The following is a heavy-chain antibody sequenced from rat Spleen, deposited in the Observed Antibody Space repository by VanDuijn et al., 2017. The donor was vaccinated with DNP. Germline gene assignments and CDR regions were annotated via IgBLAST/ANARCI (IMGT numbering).Heavy chain of an antibody. Sequence: EVQLVESGGGLVQPGRSLKLSCAASGFTFSNYGMAWIRQAPGKGLEWVASITNTGDSTYYRDSVKGRFTISRDNARSTLYLQMDSLRSEDTATYYCATDLTDYWGQGVMVTVSS. V-gene: IGHV5-19*01. CDR1: GFTFSNYG. CDR3: ATDLTDY. CDR2: ITNTGDST. D-gene: IGHD3-7*01. J-gene: IGHJ2*01.